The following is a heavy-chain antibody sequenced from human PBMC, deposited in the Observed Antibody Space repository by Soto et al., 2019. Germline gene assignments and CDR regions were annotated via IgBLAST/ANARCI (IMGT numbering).Heavy chain of an antibody. D-gene: IGHD3-3*01. V-gene: IGHV1-58*01. J-gene: IGHJ6*02. CDR3: AADSRVITIFGVVRTYYGMDV. Sequence: GASVKVSCKASGFTFTSSAVQWVRQARGQRLEGIGWIVVGSGNTNYAQKFQERVTITRDMSTSTAYMELSSLRSEDTAVYYCAADSRVITIFGVVRTYYGMDVWGQGTTVTVSS. CDR2: IVVGSGNT. CDR1: GFTFTSSA.